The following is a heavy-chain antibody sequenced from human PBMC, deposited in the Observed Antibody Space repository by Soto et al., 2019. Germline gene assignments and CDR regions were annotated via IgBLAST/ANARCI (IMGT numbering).Heavy chain of an antibody. CDR1: GFTFSSYA. CDR3: AKDVIINSGYDHDAFDI. D-gene: IGHD5-12*01. V-gene: IGHV3-23*01. Sequence: GGSLRLSCAASGFTFSSYAMSWVRQAPGKGLEWVSAISGSGGSTYYADSVKGRFTISRDNSKNTLYLQMNSLRAEDTAVYYCAKDVIINSGYDHDAFDIWGQGTMVTVSS. J-gene: IGHJ3*02. CDR2: ISGSGGST.